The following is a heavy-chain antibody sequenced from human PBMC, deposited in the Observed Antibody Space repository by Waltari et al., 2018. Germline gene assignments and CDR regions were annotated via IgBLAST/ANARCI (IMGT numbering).Heavy chain of an antibody. CDR2: MHHSGTT. V-gene: IGHV4-38-2*01. CDR1: GYPIRSRYY. Sequence: VQLQESGPGLVKPSETLSLTCAVSGYPIRSRYYWSWVRQHPGEGVGWLGGMHHSGTTYYNPSLKSRVTISVDTSKNQFSLKLSSVTAADTAVYYCARRVSTGWQYNYFDYWGQGTPVTVSS. J-gene: IGHJ4*02. CDR3: ARRVSTGWQYNYFDY. D-gene: IGHD6-25*01.